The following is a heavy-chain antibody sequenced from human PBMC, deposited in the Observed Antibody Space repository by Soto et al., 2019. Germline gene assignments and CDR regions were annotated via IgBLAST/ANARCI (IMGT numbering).Heavy chain of an antibody. J-gene: IGHJ6*02. V-gene: IGHV1-69*01. D-gene: IGHD2-15*01. Sequence: QVQLVQSGAEVQKPGSSVKVSCKASGGTFSSYAISWVRQAPGQGLEWMGGIIPIFGTANYAQKFQGRVTITADESTSTAYMELSSLRSEDTAVYYCARDRDIVVTYGMDVWGQGTTVTVSS. CDR3: ARDRDIVVTYGMDV. CDR2: IIPIFGTA. CDR1: GGTFSSYA.